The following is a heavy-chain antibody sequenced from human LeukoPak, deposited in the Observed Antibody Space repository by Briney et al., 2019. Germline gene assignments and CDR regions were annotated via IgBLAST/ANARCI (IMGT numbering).Heavy chain of an antibody. J-gene: IGHJ6*02. Sequence: SETLSLTCTVSGGSISSGSYYWSWIRQPAGKGLEWIGRIYTSGSTNYNPSLKSRVTISVDTSKNQFSLKLSSVTAADTAVYYCGRDSSVLRYFDWLPRDGMDVWGQGTTVTVSS. CDR1: GGSISSGSYY. D-gene: IGHD3-9*01. CDR3: GRDSSVLRYFDWLPRDGMDV. CDR2: IYTSGST. V-gene: IGHV4-61*02.